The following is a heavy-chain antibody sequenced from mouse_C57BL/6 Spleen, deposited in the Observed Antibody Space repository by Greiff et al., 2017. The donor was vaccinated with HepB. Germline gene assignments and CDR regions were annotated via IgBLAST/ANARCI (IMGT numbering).Heavy chain of an antibody. V-gene: IGHV5-4*01. CDR1: GFTFSSYA. J-gene: IGHJ2*01. CDR2: ISAGGSYT. Sequence: DVKLVESGGGLVKPGGSLKLSCAASGFTFSSYAMSWVRQTPEKRLEWVATISAGGSYTYYPDNVKGRFTISRDNAKNNLYLQMSHLTSEDTAMYYCARDRTDYWGQGTTLTVSS. CDR3: ARDRTDY.